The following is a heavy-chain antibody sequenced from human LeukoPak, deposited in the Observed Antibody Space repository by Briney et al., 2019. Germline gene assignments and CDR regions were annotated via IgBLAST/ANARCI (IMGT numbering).Heavy chain of an antibody. CDR2: ISSGGSA. V-gene: IGHV3-23*01. J-gene: IGHJ4*02. D-gene: IGHD3-10*01. CDR1: EFTFRIYD. CDR3: AKASSGSYYSNFDY. Sequence: GGSLRLSCAASEFTFRIYDMTWVRQAPGEGLVWVSVISSGGSAYYADSVKGRFTISRDNSKNTLYLELNSLRADDTAVYYCAKASSGSYYSNFDYWGQGTLVTVSS.